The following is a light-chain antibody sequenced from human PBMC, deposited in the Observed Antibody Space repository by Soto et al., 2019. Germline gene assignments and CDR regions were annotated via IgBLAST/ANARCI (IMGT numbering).Light chain of an antibody. CDR1: QSVSSSY. V-gene: IGKV3-20*01. Sequence: EIVLTQSPGTLSLSPGERATLSYRASQSVSSSYLAWYQQKPGQAPRLLIYGASSRATGIPDRFSGSGSGTDFTRTISRLEPEEFAVYYCQQYCCSYHTFGQGTKLEIK. J-gene: IGKJ2*01. CDR3: QQYCCSYHT. CDR2: GAS.